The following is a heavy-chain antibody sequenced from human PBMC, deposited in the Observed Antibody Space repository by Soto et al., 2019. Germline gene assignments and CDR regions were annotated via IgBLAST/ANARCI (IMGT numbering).Heavy chain of an antibody. J-gene: IGHJ4*02. Sequence: GGSLRLSCVGTGLNFDDFAMHWVRQAPGKGLEWVSGISWNSRVLAYADSVKGRFTISRDNARNSLYLQMDSLRDEDTALYYCAKGRYDFWSPYYFDSWGQGTLVTVS. CDR2: ISWNSRVL. V-gene: IGHV3-9*01. CDR1: GLNFDDFA. CDR3: AKGRYDFWSPYYFDS. D-gene: IGHD3-3*01.